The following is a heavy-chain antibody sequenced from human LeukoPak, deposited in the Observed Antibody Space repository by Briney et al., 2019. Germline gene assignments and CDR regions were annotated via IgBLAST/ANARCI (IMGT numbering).Heavy chain of an antibody. V-gene: IGHV3-74*01. CDR2: IDTDGSST. CDR1: GFTFSSHW. D-gene: IGHD1-14*01. J-gene: IGHJ5*02. CDR3: ARGKPLDRS. Sequence: GGSLRLSCAASGFTFSSHWMHWVRQAPREGLVLVSCIDTDGSSTSYADSVRGRFTIFRDNAKNTLYLQMNSLRAEDTAVYYCARGKPLDRSWGQGTLVTVSS.